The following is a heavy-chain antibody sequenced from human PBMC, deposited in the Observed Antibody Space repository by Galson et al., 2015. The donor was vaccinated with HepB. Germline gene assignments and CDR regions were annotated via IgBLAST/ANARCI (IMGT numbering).Heavy chain of an antibody. CDR3: AREMYYYGSGSLYGMDV. CDR2: ISAYNGNT. CDR1: GYTFTSYG. Sequence: SVKVSCKASGYTFTSYGISWVRQAPGQGLEWMGWISAYNGNTNYAQKLQGRVTMTTDTSTSTAYMELRSLRSDDTAVYYCAREMYYYGSGSLYGMDVWGQGTTVTVS. J-gene: IGHJ6*02. V-gene: IGHV1-18*04. D-gene: IGHD3-10*01.